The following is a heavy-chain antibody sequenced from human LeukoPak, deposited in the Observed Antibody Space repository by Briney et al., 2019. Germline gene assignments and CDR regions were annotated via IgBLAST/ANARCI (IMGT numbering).Heavy chain of an antibody. V-gene: IGHV3-23*01. D-gene: IGHD6-13*01. CDR3: ARGGPAAGRFDY. Sequence: GGSLRLSCAASGFTLSSYAMSWVRQAPGKGLEWVSAISGSGGSTYYADSVKGRFTISRDNSKNTLYLQMNSLRAEDTAVYYCARGGPAAGRFDYWGQGTLVTVSS. J-gene: IGHJ4*02. CDR2: ISGSGGST. CDR1: GFTLSSYA.